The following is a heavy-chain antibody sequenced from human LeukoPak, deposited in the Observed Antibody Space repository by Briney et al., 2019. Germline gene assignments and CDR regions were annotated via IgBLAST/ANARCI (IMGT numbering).Heavy chain of an antibody. CDR2: IYYSGGT. CDR1: GGSLSPYY. CDR3: ARDSYGSGSIDY. V-gene: IGHV4-59*01. Sequence: SSETLSLTCTVSGGSLSPYYWSWIRQPPGKGLEWIGCIYYSGGTNYNPSLKSRVTISVDTSKNQFSLKLSSVTAADTAVYYCARDSYGSGSIDYWGQGILVTVSS. J-gene: IGHJ4*02. D-gene: IGHD3-10*01.